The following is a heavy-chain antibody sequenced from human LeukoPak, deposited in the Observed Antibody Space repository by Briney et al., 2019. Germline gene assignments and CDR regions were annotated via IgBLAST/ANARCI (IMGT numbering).Heavy chain of an antibody. CDR2: IRYDGSNK. D-gene: IGHD4-17*01. V-gene: IGHV3-30*02. CDR1: GFTFSNYG. J-gene: IGHJ4*02. Sequence: GGSLRLSCAASGFTFSNYGMHWVRQAPGKGLEWVAFIRYDGSNKYYADSVKGRFTISRDNSKNTLYLQMNSLRAEDTAVYYCAKDLADYGDYVYMGYWGQGTLVTVSS. CDR3: AKDLADYGDYVYMGY.